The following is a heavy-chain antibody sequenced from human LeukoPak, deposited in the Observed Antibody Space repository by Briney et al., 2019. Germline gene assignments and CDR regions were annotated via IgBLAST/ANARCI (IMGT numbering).Heavy chain of an antibody. CDR3: ARQGSALSYYYNYMDV. D-gene: IGHD6-25*01. J-gene: IGHJ6*03. V-gene: IGHV3-30*10. CDR2: ISDDGKDK. CDR1: GFPFSRHP. Sequence: GGSLRLSCAASGFPFSRHPMHWVRQAPGKGLEWVAGISDDGKDKYYTDSVRGRFTIARDNAKNTLSLQMNSPRIEDTALYYCARQGSALSYYYNYMDVWGKGTTVTVS.